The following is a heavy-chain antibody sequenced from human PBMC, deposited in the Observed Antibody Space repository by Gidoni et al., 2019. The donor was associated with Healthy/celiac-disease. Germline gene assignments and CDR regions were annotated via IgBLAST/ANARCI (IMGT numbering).Heavy chain of an antibody. CDR3: ARHGRFSNYDYFDY. CDR2: IYYSGST. V-gene: IGHV4-39*01. J-gene: IGHJ4*02. Sequence: QLQLQESGPGLVKPSETLSLTCTVSGGSISSSSYYWGWIRQPPGKGLEWIGSIYYSGSTYYNPSLKSLVTISVDTSKNQFSLKLSSVTAADTAVYYCARHGRFSNYDYFDYWGQGTLVTVSS. D-gene: IGHD4-4*01. CDR1: GGSISSSSYY.